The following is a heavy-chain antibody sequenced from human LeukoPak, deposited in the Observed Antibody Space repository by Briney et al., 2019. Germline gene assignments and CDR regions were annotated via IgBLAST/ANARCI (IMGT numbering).Heavy chain of an antibody. J-gene: IGHJ4*02. CDR1: GYSVKSDYY. V-gene: IGHV4-38-2*02. D-gene: IGHD3-9*01. CDR3: ARDFRADYDILTGYYDY. CDR2: IYHSGST. Sequence: PSETLSLTCTVSGYSVKSDYYWVWIRQPPGKGLEWIGTIYHSGSTYYNPSLKSRVTISIDTSKNQFSLKLSSVTAADTAVYYCARDFRADYDILTGYYDYWGQGTLVTVSS.